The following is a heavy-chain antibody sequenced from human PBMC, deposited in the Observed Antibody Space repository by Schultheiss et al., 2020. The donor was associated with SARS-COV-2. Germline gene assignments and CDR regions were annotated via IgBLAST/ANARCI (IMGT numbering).Heavy chain of an antibody. V-gene: IGHV3-30*18. CDR1: GFTFSSYG. CDR2: ISYDGSNK. J-gene: IGHJ6*02. Sequence: GGSLRLSCAASGFTFSSYGMHWVRQAPGKGLEWVAVISYDGSNKYYADSVKGRFTISRDNSKNTLYLQMNSLRAEDTAVYYCAKGFYYYYYGMDVWGQGTTVTVSS. CDR3: AKGFYYYYYGMDV.